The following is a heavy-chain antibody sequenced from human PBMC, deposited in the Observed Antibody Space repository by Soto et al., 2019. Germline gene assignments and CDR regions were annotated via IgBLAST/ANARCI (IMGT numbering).Heavy chain of an antibody. Sequence: QVQLVQSGAEVKKPGASVKVSCKASGYTFTSYGISWVRQAPGQGLEWMGWSSTFNGDKNYAQKLQGRVTMTTDTSTSTAYMELQNLGSGDTAVYYCARDFLSRGSYGEDCFDPWGQGTLVTVSS. CDR2: SSTFNGDK. D-gene: IGHD3-16*01. V-gene: IGHV1-18*01. J-gene: IGHJ5*02. CDR3: ARDFLSRGSYGEDCFDP. CDR1: GYTFTSYG.